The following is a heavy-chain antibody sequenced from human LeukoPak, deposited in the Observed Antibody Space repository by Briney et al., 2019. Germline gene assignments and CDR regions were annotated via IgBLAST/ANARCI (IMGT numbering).Heavy chain of an antibody. CDR2: IYPGDSDT. CDR3: AGHGTYYYDSSGYYIKYNWFDP. J-gene: IGHJ5*02. V-gene: IGHV5-51*01. D-gene: IGHD3-22*01. Sequence: GESLKISCKGSGYSFTSYWIGWVRQMPGKGLEWMGIIYPGDSDTRYSPSFQGQVTISADKSISTAYLQWSSLKASDTAMYYCAGHGTYYYDSSGYYIKYNWFDPWGQGTLVTVSS. CDR1: GYSFTSYW.